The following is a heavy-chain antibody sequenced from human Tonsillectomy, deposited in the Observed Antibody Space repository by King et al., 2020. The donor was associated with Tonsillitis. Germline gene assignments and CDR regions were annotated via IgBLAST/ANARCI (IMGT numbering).Heavy chain of an antibody. Sequence: VQLVESGAEVKKPGSSVKVSCKASGGTFSSFAISWVRQAPGQGLEWMGRSIPILGIANYAQKFQGRVTITADKSTSTAYMELRSLRSDDTAVYYCARGGFGVAGSAAFDIWGQGTMVTVSS. CDR1: GGTFSSFA. CDR2: SIPILGIA. V-gene: IGHV1-69*09. J-gene: IGHJ3*02. D-gene: IGHD6-19*01. CDR3: ARGGFGVAGSAAFDI.